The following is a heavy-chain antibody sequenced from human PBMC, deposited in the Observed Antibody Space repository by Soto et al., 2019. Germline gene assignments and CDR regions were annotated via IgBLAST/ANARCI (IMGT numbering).Heavy chain of an antibody. CDR1: GYTFTSSS. J-gene: IGHJ5*02. Sequence: RASVKVSCKASGYTFTSSSIHWVRQAPGQGLVWMGMINLNGGSTTSEQRFQGRLSMTGGMSTSTVNMELNGLRSEDTAVYYCARDWADYFGSSGPPFRWRDLWGQGTLVTVSS. CDR2: INLNGGST. V-gene: IGHV1-46*01. CDR3: ARDWADYFGSSGPPFRWRDL. D-gene: IGHD3-22*01.